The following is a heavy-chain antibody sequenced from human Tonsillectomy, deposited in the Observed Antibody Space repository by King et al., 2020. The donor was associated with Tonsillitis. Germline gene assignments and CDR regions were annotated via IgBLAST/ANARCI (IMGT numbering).Heavy chain of an antibody. CDR1: WFSLSTSGVG. V-gene: IGHV2-5*01. Sequence: TLKESGPTLVKPTQTLTLTCTFSWFSLSTSGVGVGWIRQPPGKALEWLALIYWNDDKRYSPSLQVRLTITKDTTKNQVVLTMNNMDPVDKATYYCAPSRGYCGVGSGYSYYDFDYGGEGTLVTDSS. J-gene: IGHJ4*02. CDR3: APSRGYCGVGSGYSYYDFDY. D-gene: IGHD2-15*01. CDR2: IYWNDDK.